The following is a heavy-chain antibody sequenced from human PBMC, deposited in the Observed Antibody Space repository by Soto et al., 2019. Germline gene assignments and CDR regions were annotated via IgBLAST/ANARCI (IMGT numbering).Heavy chain of an antibody. CDR1: GFTFSSYS. CDR2: ISSHSSTL. V-gene: IGHV3-48*02. J-gene: IGHJ4*02. CDR3: AKGLDTAKVILYYFDY. Sequence: GGSLRLSCAASGFTFSSYSMNWVRQAPGKGLEWIPYISSHSSTLYYADSVKGRFTISRDNAGNSLYLQMNSLRDEDTAVYYCAKGLDTAKVILYYFDYWGQGTLVTVSS. D-gene: IGHD5-18*01.